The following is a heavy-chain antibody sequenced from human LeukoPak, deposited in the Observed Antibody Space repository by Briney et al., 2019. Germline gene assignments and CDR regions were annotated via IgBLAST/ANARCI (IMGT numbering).Heavy chain of an antibody. CDR2: ISSSGSTI. V-gene: IGHV3-11*01. CDR1: GFTFSDYY. D-gene: IGHD3-10*01. CDR3: ARDPITMVRGVITSPDY. Sequence: PGGSLRLSCAASGFTFSDYYMSWIRQAPGKGLEWVSYISSSGSTIYYADSVKGRFTISRDNAKNSLYLQMNSLRAEDTAVYYCARDPITMVRGVITSPDYWGQGTLVTVYS. J-gene: IGHJ4*02.